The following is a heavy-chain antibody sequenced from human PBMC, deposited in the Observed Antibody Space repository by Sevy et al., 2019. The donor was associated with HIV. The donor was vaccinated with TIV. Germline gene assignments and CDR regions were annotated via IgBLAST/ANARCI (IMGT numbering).Heavy chain of an antibody. CDR1: RFTFSLYG. Sequence: GGSLRLSCAASRFTFSLYGMHWVRQAPGKGLEWVALISKDGSNKYYADSVKGRFTVSRDNSNNTLYQQLDSLGPEDTAMYYCAKSMDTVTTLDYWGPGTLVTVSS. V-gene: IGHV3-30*18. CDR3: AKSMDTVTTLDY. J-gene: IGHJ4*02. CDR2: ISKDGSNK. D-gene: IGHD4-17*01.